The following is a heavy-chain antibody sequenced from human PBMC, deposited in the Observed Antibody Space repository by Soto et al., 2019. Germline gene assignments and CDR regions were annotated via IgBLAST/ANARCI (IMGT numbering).Heavy chain of an antibody. J-gene: IGHJ3*02. Sequence: GESLEISCKGSGYSFTSYWIGWVRQMPGKGLEWMGIIYPCDSDTRYSPSFQGQVTISAXXXIXXXYXQXXSLXASDTAMYYCARGLSSAFDIWGQGTMVTVS. D-gene: IGHD3-16*02. CDR3: ARGLSSAFDI. CDR1: GYSFTSYW. CDR2: IYPCDSDT. V-gene: IGHV5-51*01.